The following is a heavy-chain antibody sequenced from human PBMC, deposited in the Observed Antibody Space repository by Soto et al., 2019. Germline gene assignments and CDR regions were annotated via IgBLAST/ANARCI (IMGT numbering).Heavy chain of an antibody. V-gene: IGHV4-34*01. CDR2: INHSGST. Sequence: SETLSLTCAVYGGSFSGYYWSWIRQPPGKGLEWIGEINHSGSTNYNPSLKSRVTISVDTSKNQFSLKLSSVTAADTAVYYCARGRWIIWSSGSYYDYWGQGTLVTVSS. CDR3: ARGRWIIWSSGSYYDY. CDR1: GGSFSGYY. D-gene: IGHD3-10*01. J-gene: IGHJ4*02.